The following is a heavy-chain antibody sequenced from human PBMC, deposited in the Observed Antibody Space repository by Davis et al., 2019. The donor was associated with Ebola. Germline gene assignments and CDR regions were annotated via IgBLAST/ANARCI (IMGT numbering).Heavy chain of an antibody. D-gene: IGHD5-18*01. Sequence: GESLKISCAASGFTFSAYTMNWVRQAPGRGLEWVSSITGNVLYIYYADALKGRFTISRDNAKNSLYLEINSLRAEDTAVYYCSREVRGGFSPMDLWGTGTTVTVSS. V-gene: IGHV3-21*01. CDR3: SREVRGGFSPMDL. CDR2: ITGNVLYI. J-gene: IGHJ6*04. CDR1: GFTFSAYT.